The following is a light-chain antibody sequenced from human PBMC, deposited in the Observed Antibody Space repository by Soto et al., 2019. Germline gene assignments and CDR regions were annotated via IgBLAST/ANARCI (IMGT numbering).Light chain of an antibody. Sequence: QSALTQPASVSGSPGQSITISCTGTSSDIGGYNYVSWYQHHPGKAPRLIIYDVSHWPSGVSSRFSASKSGNTASLTISGFQAEDEADYYCSSYRTGATYVFGTGTKLTVL. CDR3: SSYRTGATYV. J-gene: IGLJ1*01. CDR1: SSDIGGYNY. CDR2: DVS. V-gene: IGLV2-14*03.